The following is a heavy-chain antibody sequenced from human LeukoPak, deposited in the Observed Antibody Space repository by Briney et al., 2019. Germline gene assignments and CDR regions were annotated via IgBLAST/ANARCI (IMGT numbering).Heavy chain of an antibody. J-gene: IGHJ4*02. CDR2: TRNKANRYTT. D-gene: IGHD3-22*01. CDR1: GFTFGDHY. CDR3: ATAYYDSSGYYRDY. Sequence: GGSLRLSCAASGFTFGDHYMDWVRQAPGKGLEWVGRTRNKANRYTTEYAASVKGRFTISRDNSKNSLYLQMNSLKTEDTAIYYCATAYYDSSGYYRDYWGQGTLVTVSS. V-gene: IGHV3-72*01.